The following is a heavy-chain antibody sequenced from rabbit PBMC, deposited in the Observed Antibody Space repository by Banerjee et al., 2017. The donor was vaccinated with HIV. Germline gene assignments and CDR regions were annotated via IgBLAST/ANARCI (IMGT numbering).Heavy chain of an antibody. CDR3: ARDLAGVIGWNFNL. CDR2: IDAGSSGST. Sequence: QSLEESGGDLVKPGASLTLTCTASGFSFSSSYYMCWVRQAPGKGLEWIACIDAGSSGSTVYASWAKGRFTISKTSSTTVTLQMTSLTAADTATYFCARDLAGVIGWNFNLWGQGTLVTVS. CDR1: GFSFSSSYY. V-gene: IGHV1S40*01. J-gene: IGHJ4*01. D-gene: IGHD4-1*01.